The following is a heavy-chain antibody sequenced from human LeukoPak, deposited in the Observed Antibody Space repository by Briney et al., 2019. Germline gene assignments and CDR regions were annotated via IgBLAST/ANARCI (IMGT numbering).Heavy chain of an antibody. V-gene: IGHV3-48*03. CDR2: ISSGGTTI. D-gene: IGHD6-13*01. CDR3: ARLQQLVEDY. J-gene: IGHJ4*02. Sequence: GGSLRLSCAASGFTYSNYEMNWVRQAPGKGLEWVSYISSGGTTIYYADPVKGRFTISRDNAKNSLYLQMNSLRADDTAVYYCARLQQLVEDYWGQGTLVTVSS. CDR1: GFTYSNYE.